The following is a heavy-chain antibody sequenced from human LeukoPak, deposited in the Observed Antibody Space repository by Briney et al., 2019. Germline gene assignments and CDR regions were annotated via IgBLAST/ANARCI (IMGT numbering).Heavy chain of an antibody. Sequence: GASVKVSCKASGYTFIGYYMHWVRQAPGQGLEWMGRINPNSGGTNYAQKFQGRVTMTRDTSISTAYMELSRLRSDDTAVYYCARVPYYDSSGYTEYFQHWGQGTLVTVSS. D-gene: IGHD3-22*01. V-gene: IGHV1-2*06. CDR1: GYTFIGYY. CDR3: ARVPYYDSSGYTEYFQH. J-gene: IGHJ1*01. CDR2: INPNSGGT.